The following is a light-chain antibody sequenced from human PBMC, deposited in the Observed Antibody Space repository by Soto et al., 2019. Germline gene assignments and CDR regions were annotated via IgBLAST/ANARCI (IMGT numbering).Light chain of an antibody. J-gene: IGKJ1*01. V-gene: IGKV1-5*03. Sequence: DIQLTQSPSALSASVGDRVTITCRASQSINSWLAWYQQKSGKAPKLLIYKASSLESGVPSRFSGSGSGTEFTLTISSLQPDDFATYYCQQYNSYSWTFGQGTKV. CDR1: QSINSW. CDR2: KAS. CDR3: QQYNSYSWT.